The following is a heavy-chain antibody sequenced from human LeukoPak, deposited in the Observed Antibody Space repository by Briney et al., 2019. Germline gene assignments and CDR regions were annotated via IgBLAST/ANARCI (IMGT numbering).Heavy chain of an antibody. V-gene: IGHV3-23*01. Sequence: GGSLRLSCAASGFTFSSYAMSWVRQAPGKGLEWVSAISGSGGSTYYADSVKGRFTISRDNSKNTLYLQMNSLRAEDTAVYYCAKDLVWVTGTTVYDAFDIWGQGTMVTVSS. CDR1: GFTFSSYA. CDR2: ISGSGGST. D-gene: IGHD1-7*01. CDR3: AKDLVWVTGTTVYDAFDI. J-gene: IGHJ3*02.